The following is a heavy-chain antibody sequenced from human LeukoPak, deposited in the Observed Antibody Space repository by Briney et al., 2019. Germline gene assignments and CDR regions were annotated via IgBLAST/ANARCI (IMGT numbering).Heavy chain of an antibody. V-gene: IGHV1-69-2*01. CDR3: ATVDHYDSSGLDY. Sequence: ASVKISCKVSGYTFTDYYMHWVQQAPGKGLEWMGLVDPEDGETIYAEKFQGRVTITADTSTDTAYMELSSLRSEDTAVYYCATVDHYDSSGLDYWGQGTLVTVSS. CDR2: VDPEDGET. CDR1: GYTFTDYY. J-gene: IGHJ4*02. D-gene: IGHD3-22*01.